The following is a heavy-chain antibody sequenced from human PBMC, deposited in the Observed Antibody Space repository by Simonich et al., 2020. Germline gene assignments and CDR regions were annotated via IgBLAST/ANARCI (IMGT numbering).Heavy chain of an antibody. CDR3: ARVGYSNYYYYGMDV. J-gene: IGHJ6*02. CDR2: IYHSGRT. CDR1: GYSISSGYY. D-gene: IGHD6-13*01. V-gene: IGHV4-38-2*01. Sequence: QVQLQESGPGLVKPSETLSLTCAVSGYSISSGYYWGWLRQPPGKGLEWIGSIYHSGRTYYNPSLKSRVTISVDTSKNQVSLKLSSVTAADTAVYYCARVGYSNYYYYGMDVWGQGTTVTVSS.